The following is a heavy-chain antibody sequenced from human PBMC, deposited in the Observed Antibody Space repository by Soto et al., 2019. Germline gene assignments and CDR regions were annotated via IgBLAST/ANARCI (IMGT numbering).Heavy chain of an antibody. Sequence: QSQTLSLTCAISGDSVSSNSAAWNWIRQSPSRGLEWLGRTYYRSKWYTDYAVSVKSRITINPDTSKNQFSLQLNSVTPEDTAVYYCAGEWYNTGWYPFDYWGQGTLVTVSS. V-gene: IGHV6-1*01. CDR3: AGEWYNTGWYPFDY. J-gene: IGHJ4*02. CDR2: TYYRSKWYT. D-gene: IGHD6-19*01. CDR1: GDSVSSNSAA.